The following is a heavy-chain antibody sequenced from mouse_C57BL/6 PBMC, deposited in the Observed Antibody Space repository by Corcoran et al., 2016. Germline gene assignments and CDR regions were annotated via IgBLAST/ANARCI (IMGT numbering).Heavy chain of an antibody. Sequence: QVQLQQSGAELVKPGASVKISCKASGYAFSSYWMNWVKQRPGKGLEWIGQIYPGDGDTNYNGKFKGKATLTADKSSSTAYMQLSSLTSEDSAVYFCARGGTTVVGYFDVWGTGTTVTVSS. V-gene: IGHV1-80*01. D-gene: IGHD1-1*01. J-gene: IGHJ1*03. CDR2: IYPGDGDT. CDR3: ARGGTTVVGYFDV. CDR1: GYAFSSYW.